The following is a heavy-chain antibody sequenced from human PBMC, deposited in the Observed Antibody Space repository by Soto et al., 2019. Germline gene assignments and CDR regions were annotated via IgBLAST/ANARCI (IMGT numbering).Heavy chain of an antibody. D-gene: IGHD5-18*01. CDR2: IIPIFGTA. CDR3: ASAPGGYSYGAHFDY. Sequence: SVKVSCKASGGTFSSYAISWVRQAPGQGLEWMGGIIPIFGTANYAQKFQGRVTITADESTSTAYMELSSLRSEDTAVYYCASAPGGYSYGAHFDYWGQGTLVTVSS. CDR1: GGTFSSYA. J-gene: IGHJ4*02. V-gene: IGHV1-69*13.